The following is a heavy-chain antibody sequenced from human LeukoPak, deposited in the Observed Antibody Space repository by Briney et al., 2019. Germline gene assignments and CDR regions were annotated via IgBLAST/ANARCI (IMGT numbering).Heavy chain of an antibody. D-gene: IGHD1-1*01. J-gene: IGHJ4*02. CDR1: GFTFDDYG. CDR3: ARDHGAIALTNYLDY. CDR2: INRNGGNT. Sequence: GGSLRLSCAASGFTFDDYGMSWVRQAPGKGLEWVFNINRNGGNTAYADSVKGRFTISRDNAKNSLYLQMNSLRAEDTALYYCARDHGAIALTNYLDYWGQGTLVTVSS. V-gene: IGHV3-20*04.